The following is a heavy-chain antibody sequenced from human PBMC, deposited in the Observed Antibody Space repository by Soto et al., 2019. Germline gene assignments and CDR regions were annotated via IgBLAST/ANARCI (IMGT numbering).Heavy chain of an antibody. V-gene: IGHV4-34*01. CDR1: GGSFSGYY. CDR2: INHSGST. Sequence: SETLSLTCAVYGGSFSGYYWSWIRQPPGKGLEWIGEINHSGSTNYNPSLKSRVTISVDTSKNQFSLKLSSVTAADTAVYYCARVEWRTGYCSSTSCSHWYFDYWGQGTLVTV. J-gene: IGHJ4*02. D-gene: IGHD2-2*01. CDR3: ARVEWRTGYCSSTSCSHWYFDY.